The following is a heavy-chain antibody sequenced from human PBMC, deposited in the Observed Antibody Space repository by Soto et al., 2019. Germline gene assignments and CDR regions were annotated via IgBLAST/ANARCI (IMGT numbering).Heavy chain of an antibody. J-gene: IGHJ5*02. Sequence: SETLSLTCTVSGGSISSSSYYWGWIRQPPGKGLEWIGSIYYSGSTYYNPSLKSRVTISVDTSKNQFSLKLSSVTAADTAVYYCAKTYYDILTGYNWFDPWGQGTLV. CDR3: AKTYYDILTGYNWFDP. CDR1: GGSISSSSYY. D-gene: IGHD3-9*01. CDR2: IYYSGST. V-gene: IGHV4-39*01.